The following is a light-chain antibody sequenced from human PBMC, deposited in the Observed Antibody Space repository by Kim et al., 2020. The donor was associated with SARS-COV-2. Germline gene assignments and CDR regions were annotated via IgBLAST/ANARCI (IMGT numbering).Light chain of an antibody. CDR2: YDN. CDR3: QVWDTSGDRVV. V-gene: IGLV3-21*04. CDR1: NIGVKG. J-gene: IGLJ2*01. Sequence: PGKTATIACGASNIGVKGVHWYQQNPGQAPVLVIYYDNNRPSGIPKRFSGSNSGDTAPLTISRVEAGDEAEYYCQVWDTSGDRVVFGGGTQLTVL.